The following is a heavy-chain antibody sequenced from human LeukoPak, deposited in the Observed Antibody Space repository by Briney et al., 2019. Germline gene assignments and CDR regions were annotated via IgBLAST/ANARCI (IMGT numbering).Heavy chain of an antibody. CDR1: GFTFSSYA. V-gene: IGHV3-30*04. CDR3: ARGSRYFDWLLSIYDAFDI. Sequence: GGSLRLSCAASGFTFSSYAMHRVRQAPGKGLEWVAVISYDGSNKYYADSVKDRFTISRDNSKNTLYLQMNSLRAEDTAVYYCARGSRYFDWLLSIYDAFDIWGQGTMVTVSS. D-gene: IGHD3-9*01. CDR2: ISYDGSNK. J-gene: IGHJ3*02.